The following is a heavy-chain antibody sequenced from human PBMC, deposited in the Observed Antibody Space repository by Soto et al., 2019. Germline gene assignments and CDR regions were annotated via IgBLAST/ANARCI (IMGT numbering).Heavy chain of an antibody. Sequence: QVQLVESGGGVVQPGRSLRLSCAASGFTFSSYGMHWVRQAPGKGLEWVAVIWYDGSNKYYADSVKGRFTISRDNSKNTLYLQMNSLRAADTAVYYCARPYSYGRNYYGMYVWGQGTTVTVSS. V-gene: IGHV3-33*01. D-gene: IGHD5-18*01. J-gene: IGHJ6*02. CDR2: IWYDGSNK. CDR1: GFTFSSYG. CDR3: ARPYSYGRNYYGMYV.